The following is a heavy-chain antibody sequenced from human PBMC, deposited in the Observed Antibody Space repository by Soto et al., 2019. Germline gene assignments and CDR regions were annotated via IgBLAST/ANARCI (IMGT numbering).Heavy chain of an antibody. D-gene: IGHD1-26*01. J-gene: IGHJ5*02. V-gene: IGHV1-69*13. CDR2: IIPIFGTA. Sequence: SVKVSCKASGGTFSSYAISWVRQAPGQGLEWMGGIIPIFGTANYAQKFQGRVTITADESTSTAYMELSSLRSEDTAVYYCARDSYSGISLGQGLGWFDPWGQGTLVTVS. CDR1: GGTFSSYA. CDR3: ARDSYSGISLGQGLGWFDP.